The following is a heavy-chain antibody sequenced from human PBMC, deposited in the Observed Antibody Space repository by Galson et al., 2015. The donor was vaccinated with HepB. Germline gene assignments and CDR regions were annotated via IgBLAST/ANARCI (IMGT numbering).Heavy chain of an antibody. CDR2: IYYSGST. J-gene: IGHJ6*02. V-gene: IGHV4-59*01. Sequence: ETLSLTCTVSGGSISSSFWSWIRQPPGKGLEWIGYIYYSGSTSYNPSLKSRVTISVDTSENQFSLNLSSVTAADTAVYYCASQTYYYSGMDVWGPGTTVTVSS. CDR1: GGSISSSF. CDR3: ASQTYYYSGMDV.